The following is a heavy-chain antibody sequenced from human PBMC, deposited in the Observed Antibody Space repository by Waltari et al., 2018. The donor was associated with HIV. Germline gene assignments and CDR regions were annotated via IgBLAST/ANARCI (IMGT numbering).Heavy chain of an antibody. V-gene: IGHV1-46*01. CDR3: GRDVVRGEPSLSLGY. J-gene: IGHJ4*02. Sequence: QVQLVQSGAEVKKPGASVKVSCKASGYTFSSYYLHWVRQAPGQGLEWMGRINPSRGSTSYAQKFQGRVTMTRDTSTSTVYMELSSLGSEDTAVYYCGRDVVRGEPSLSLGYWGQGTLVTVSS. CDR2: INPSRGST. D-gene: IGHD3-10*02. CDR1: GYTFSSYY.